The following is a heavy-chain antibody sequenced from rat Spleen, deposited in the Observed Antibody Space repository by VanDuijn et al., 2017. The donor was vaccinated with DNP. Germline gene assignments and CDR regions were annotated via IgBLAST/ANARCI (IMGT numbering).Heavy chain of an antibody. D-gene: IGHD1-5*01. CDR3: TRDDIGTTRFDY. J-gene: IGHJ2*01. Sequence: QVQLRESGPGLVQPSQTLSLACTVSGFSLTNHHVHWVRQPSGKGLEWMGVVWIGGTTHISSIFKSRLSISRDTSKSQVFLKMNSLQTEDTAIYFCTRDDIGTTRFDYWGQGVMVTVSS. V-gene: IGHV2-43*01. CDR1: GFSLTNHH. CDR2: VWIGGTT.